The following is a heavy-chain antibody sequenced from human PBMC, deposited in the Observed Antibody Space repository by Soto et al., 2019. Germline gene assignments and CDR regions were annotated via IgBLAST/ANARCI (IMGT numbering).Heavy chain of an antibody. J-gene: IGHJ6*02. CDR3: ARGVPAAIAQYKNYYYYYGMDV. V-gene: IGHV4-34*01. CDR2: INHSGST. CDR1: GGSFSGYY. Sequence: PSETLSLTCAVYGGSFSGYYWSWIRQPPGKGLEWIGEINHSGSTNYNPSLKSRVTISVDTSKNQFSLKLSSVTAADTAVYYCARGVPAAIAQYKNYYYYYGMDVWGQGTTVTVSS. D-gene: IGHD2-2*02.